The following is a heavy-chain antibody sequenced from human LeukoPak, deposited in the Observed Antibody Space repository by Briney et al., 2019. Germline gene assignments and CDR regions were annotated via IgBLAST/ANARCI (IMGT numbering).Heavy chain of an antibody. CDR3: ARENSITMVRGLDY. V-gene: IGHV7-4-1*02. Sequence: ASVKVSCKASGYTFTSYAMNWVRQAPGQGLEWMGWINTNTGNPTYAQGFTGRFVFSLDTSVSTAYLQISSLKAEDTAVYYCARENSITMVRGLDYWGQGTLVTDSS. CDR2: INTNTGNP. D-gene: IGHD3-10*01. J-gene: IGHJ4*02. CDR1: GYTFTSYA.